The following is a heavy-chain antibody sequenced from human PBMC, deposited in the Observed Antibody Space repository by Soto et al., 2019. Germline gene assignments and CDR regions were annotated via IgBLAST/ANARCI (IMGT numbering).Heavy chain of an antibody. CDR3: AKERVVVPADKYYYYYGMDV. D-gene: IGHD2-2*01. Sequence: PGGSLRLSCAASGFTFSSYGMHWVRQAPGKGLEWVAVISYDGSNKYYADSVKGRFTISRDNSKNTLYLQMNSLRAEDTAVYYCAKERVVVPADKYYYYYGMDVWGQGTTVTVSS. CDR1: GFTFSSYG. V-gene: IGHV3-30*18. CDR2: ISYDGSNK. J-gene: IGHJ6*02.